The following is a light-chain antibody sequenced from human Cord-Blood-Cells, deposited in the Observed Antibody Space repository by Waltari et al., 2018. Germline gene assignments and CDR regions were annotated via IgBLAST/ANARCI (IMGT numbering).Light chain of an antibody. CDR3: SSDTSSSTFV. CDR1: SSDVGGYNY. Sequence: QSALTQPASVSGSPGQSITISCTGTSSDVGGYNYVSWYHQHPGKAPKPMIYDVSKRPSGVSNRFSGSKSGNTASLTISGLQAEDEADYYCSSDTSSSTFVFGTGTKVTVL. J-gene: IGLJ1*01. V-gene: IGLV2-14*01. CDR2: DVS.